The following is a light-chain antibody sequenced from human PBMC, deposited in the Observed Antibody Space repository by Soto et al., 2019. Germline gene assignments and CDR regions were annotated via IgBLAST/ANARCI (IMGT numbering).Light chain of an antibody. J-gene: IGKJ5*01. CDR2: AAS. Sequence: DIQVTQSPSSVSASVGDRVTITSRASQDIVGYLAWYQHKPGRTPELLIHAASRLQRGVPSRFSGSGSGTDFTLTINSLQPEDFATYYCQQAYSFPITFGQGTRLEI. CDR3: QQAYSFPIT. V-gene: IGKV1D-12*01. CDR1: QDIVGY.